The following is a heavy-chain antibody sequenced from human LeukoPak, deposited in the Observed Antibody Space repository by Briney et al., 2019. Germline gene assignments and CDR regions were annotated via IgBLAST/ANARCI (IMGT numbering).Heavy chain of an antibody. D-gene: IGHD2-2*01. CDR2: IIPIFGTA. CDR3: ARNAVPDRPFSGMDV. V-gene: IGHV1-69*13. CDR1: GGTFSSYA. J-gene: IGHJ6*04. Sequence: SVKVSCKASGGTFSSYAISWVRQPPGKGLEWMGGIIPIFGTANYAQKFQGRVTITADESTSTAYMELSSLRSEDTAVYYCARNAVPDRPFSGMDVWGKGTTVTVSS.